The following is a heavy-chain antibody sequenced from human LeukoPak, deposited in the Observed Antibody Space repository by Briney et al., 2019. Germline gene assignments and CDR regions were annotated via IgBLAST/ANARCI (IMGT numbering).Heavy chain of an antibody. V-gene: IGHV3-33*06. CDR2: IWYDGSNK. CDR3: AKDSDYVSSGYADY. Sequence: GRSLRLSCAASGFTFSSYGMHWVRQAPGKGLEWVAVIWYDGSNKYYADSVKGRFTISRDNSKNTLYLHMNSLRAEDTAVYYRAKDSDYVSSGYADYWGQGTLVTVSS. CDR1: GFTFSSYG. D-gene: IGHD3-22*01. J-gene: IGHJ4*02.